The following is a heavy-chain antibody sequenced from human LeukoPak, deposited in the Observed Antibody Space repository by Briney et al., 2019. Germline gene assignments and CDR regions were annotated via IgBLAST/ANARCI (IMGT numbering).Heavy chain of an antibody. Sequence: PGGSLRLSCAASGFTFSSYWMHWVRQAPGKGLVWVSRINSDGSSTSYADSVKGRFTISRDNAKNTLYLQMNRLRAEDTTVYYGAKGGHSSGGYWNYWGQGTLVTVSS. CDR2: INSDGSST. CDR1: GFTFSSYW. D-gene: IGHD6-19*01. V-gene: IGHV3-74*01. J-gene: IGHJ4*02. CDR3: AKGGHSSGGYWNY.